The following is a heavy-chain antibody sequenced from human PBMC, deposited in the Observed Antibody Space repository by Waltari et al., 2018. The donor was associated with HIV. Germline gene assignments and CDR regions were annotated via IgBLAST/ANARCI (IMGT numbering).Heavy chain of an antibody. J-gene: IGHJ5*02. CDR1: GGSFNSYH. CDR3: ARGLFGVGSNWFDP. D-gene: IGHD3-3*01. CDR2: IYYTGRT. Sequence: QVQLQESGPGLVKPSETLSLTCTVSGGSFNSYHWSWIRQPPGKGLEWIGYIYYTGRTNCNPALKSRVTISVDTSKNQFSLRRRSLTAADTAVYYCARGLFGVGSNWFDPWGQGILVTVSS. V-gene: IGHV4-59*12.